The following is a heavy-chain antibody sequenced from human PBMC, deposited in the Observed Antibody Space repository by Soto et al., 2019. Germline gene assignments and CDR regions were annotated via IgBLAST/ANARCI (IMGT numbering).Heavy chain of an antibody. CDR1: GYTFTSYD. Sequence: GASVKVSCKASGYTFTSYDINWVRQATGQGLEWMGWMNPNSGNTGYAQKFQGRVTMTRNTSISTAYMELSSLRSEDTAAYYCVSWGDILTGYSFDYWGPGTLVIVSS. V-gene: IGHV1-8*01. J-gene: IGHJ4*02. CDR2: MNPNSGNT. D-gene: IGHD3-9*01. CDR3: VSWGDILTGYSFDY.